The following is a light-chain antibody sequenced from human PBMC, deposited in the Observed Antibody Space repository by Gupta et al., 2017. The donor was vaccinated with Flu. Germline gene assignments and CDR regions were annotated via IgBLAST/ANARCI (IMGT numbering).Light chain of an antibody. CDR2: ATN. V-gene: IGLV1-40*01. CDR1: ISNIGTVYD. Sequence: QSILPHPPSLSGAPGQRVTISCTGSISNIGTVYDVHWYQHLPGTAPRLLIYATNNRPSGVPDRFSGSKSGTSASLAITGLQAEDEADYYCQSYDSSLIGYVFGTGTKLTVL. CDR3: QSYDSSLIGYV. J-gene: IGLJ1*01.